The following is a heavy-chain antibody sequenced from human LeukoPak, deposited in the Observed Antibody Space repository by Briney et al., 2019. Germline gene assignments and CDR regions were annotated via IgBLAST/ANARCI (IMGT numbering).Heavy chain of an antibody. CDR2: ISYDGSNK. CDR1: GFTFSSSA. V-gene: IGHV3-30*04. Sequence: GRSLRLSCAASGFTFSSSAMHWVRQAPDKGLEWVAVISYDGSNKYYADSVKGRFTISRDNSKNTLYLQMNSLRAEDTAVYYCAQGHFDYWGQGTLVTVSS. CDR3: AQGHFDY. J-gene: IGHJ4*02.